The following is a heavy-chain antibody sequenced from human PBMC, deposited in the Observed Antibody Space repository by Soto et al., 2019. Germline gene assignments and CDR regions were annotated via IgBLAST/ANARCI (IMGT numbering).Heavy chain of an antibody. CDR1: GYTFTSYA. V-gene: IGHV1-3*01. CDR2: INAYNGNT. D-gene: IGHD5-18*01. Sequence: ASVKVSCKASGYTFTSYAMHWVRQAPGQRLEWMGWINAYNGNTKYSQKFQGRVTITRDTSTSTAYMELSSLRSEDTAVYYCAADQDSYAPEVDAFDIWGQGTMVTVSS. CDR3: AADQDSYAPEVDAFDI. J-gene: IGHJ3*02.